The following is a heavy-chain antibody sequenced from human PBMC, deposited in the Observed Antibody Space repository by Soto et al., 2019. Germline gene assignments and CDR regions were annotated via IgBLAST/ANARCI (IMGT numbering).Heavy chain of an antibody. CDR1: GGSLSSGGYY. CDR3: ARYPPGGYHYYYGMDV. D-gene: IGHD3-22*01. V-gene: IGHV4-30-2*01. Sequence: SETLSLTCTVSGGSLSSGGYYWSWIRQHPGKGLEWIGYIYHSGSTYYNPSLKSRVTISVDRSKNQFSLKLSSVTAADTAVYYCARYPPGGYHYYYGMDVWGQGTTVTVSS. CDR2: IYHSGST. J-gene: IGHJ6*02.